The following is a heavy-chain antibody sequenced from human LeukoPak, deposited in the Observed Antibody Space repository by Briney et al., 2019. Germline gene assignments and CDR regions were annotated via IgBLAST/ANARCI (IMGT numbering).Heavy chain of an antibody. CDR3: ARDYDTIFGVILPFDY. CDR1: GYSFTGYY. Sequence: ASVKVSCKASGYSFTGYYLHWVRQAPGQGLELMGWINPNSGGTKYAQKFQGRVSMTRDTSINTAYVELNRLRPDDTAVYFCARDYDTIFGVILPFDYWGQGTLVTVSS. CDR2: INPNSGGT. D-gene: IGHD3-3*01. V-gene: IGHV1-2*02. J-gene: IGHJ4*02.